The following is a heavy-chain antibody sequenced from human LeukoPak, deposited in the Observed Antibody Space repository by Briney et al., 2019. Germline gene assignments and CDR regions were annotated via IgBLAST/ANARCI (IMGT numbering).Heavy chain of an antibody. CDR3: ARDYYYDSSGYYDH. D-gene: IGHD3-22*01. V-gene: IGHV3-30-3*01. J-gene: IGHJ5*02. CDR2: ISYDGSNK. CDR1: GFTFSSYA. Sequence: GGSLRLSCAASGFTFSSYAMHWVRQAPGKGLEWVAVISYDGSNKYYADSVKGRFTISRDNSKNTLYLQMNSLRAEDTAVYYCARDYYYDSSGYYDHWGQGTLVTVSS.